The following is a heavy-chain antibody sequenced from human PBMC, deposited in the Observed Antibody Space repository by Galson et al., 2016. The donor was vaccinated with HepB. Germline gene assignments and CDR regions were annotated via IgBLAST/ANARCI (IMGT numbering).Heavy chain of an antibody. J-gene: IGHJ4*02. CDR2: IKRKTEGGAT. V-gene: IGHV3-15*01. Sequence: SLRLSCAASGFTFSNAWMNWVRQGPGKGLEWVGRIKRKTEGGATEYAAPVKGRFTISRDDSKNTVYLQVNSLKTEDTAVYYCYTLVAAVTPIGYWGQGTLVTVSS. CDR1: GFTFSNAW. CDR3: YTLVAAVTPIGY. D-gene: IGHD4-17*01.